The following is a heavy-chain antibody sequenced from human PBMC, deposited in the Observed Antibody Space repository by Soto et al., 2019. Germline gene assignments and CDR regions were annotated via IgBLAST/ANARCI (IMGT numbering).Heavy chain of an antibody. V-gene: IGHV4-34*01. Sequence: PSETLSLTCAVYGGSFSGYYWSWIRQPPGKGLEWIGEINRSGSTNYNPSLKSRVTISVDTSKNQFSLKLSSVTAADTAVYYCARVILDYFDYWGQGTLVTVSS. J-gene: IGHJ4*02. CDR1: GGSFSGYY. CDR2: INRSGST. CDR3: ARVILDYFDY.